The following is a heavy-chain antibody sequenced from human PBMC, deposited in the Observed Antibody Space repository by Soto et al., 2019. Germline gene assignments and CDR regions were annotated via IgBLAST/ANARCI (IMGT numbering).Heavy chain of an antibody. CDR3: ARGPMAVAGDFDY. Sequence: SVKVSCKASGGTFSSYTISWVRQAPGQGLEWMGRIIPILGIANYAQKFQGRVTITADKSTSTAYMELSSLRSEDTAVYYCARGPMAVAGDFDYWGQGTLVTVSS. J-gene: IGHJ4*02. CDR1: GGTFSSYT. CDR2: IIPILGIA. D-gene: IGHD6-19*01. V-gene: IGHV1-69*02.